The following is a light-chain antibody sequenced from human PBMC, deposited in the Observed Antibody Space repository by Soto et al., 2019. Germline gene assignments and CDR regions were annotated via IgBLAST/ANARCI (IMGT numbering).Light chain of an antibody. J-gene: IGLJ1*01. V-gene: IGLV2-14*03. CDR2: DVS. Sequence: QSSLTQPADVSGSPGRSTTISCTGTRSQVGTYTYASWSQHHPSNAPTRMLYDVSNRPSGVSNRSSGSKSGNTASLTISGFQAEDEADYYCISYTSITTYVFGTGTKVTVL. CDR1: RSQVGTYTY. CDR3: ISYTSITTYV.